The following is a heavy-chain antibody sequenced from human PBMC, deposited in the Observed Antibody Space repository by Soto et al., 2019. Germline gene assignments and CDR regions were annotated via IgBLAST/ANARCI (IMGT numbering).Heavy chain of an antibody. CDR2: ISGSGKDT. V-gene: IGHV3-NL1*01. CDR1: GFDLTSSR. Sequence: GGSLRLSCVASGFDLTSSRMNWVRQAPGKGLEWVASISGSGKDTFYRHSVKGRFAISRDNSKNTLYLQMNSLRAEDTAVYYCAKSSSYDSSGYYFDYWGQGTLVTVSS. J-gene: IGHJ4*02. D-gene: IGHD3-22*01. CDR3: AKSSSYDSSGYYFDY.